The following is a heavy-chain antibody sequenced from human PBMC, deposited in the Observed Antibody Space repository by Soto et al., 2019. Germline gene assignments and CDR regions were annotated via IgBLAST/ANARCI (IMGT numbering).Heavy chain of an antibody. CDR3: ARDALPRYDSPIYPDY. CDR2: IWYDGSNK. J-gene: IGHJ4*02. V-gene: IGHV3-33*01. CDR1: GFTFSSYG. D-gene: IGHD3-22*01. Sequence: QVQLVESGGGVVQPGRSLRLSCAACGFTFSSYGMHWVRQAPGKGLEWVAVIWYDGSNKYYADSVKGRFTISIDNSKNPLYLQINSLKAEDTAVYYCARDALPRYDSPIYPDYWGQGTLFTVSS.